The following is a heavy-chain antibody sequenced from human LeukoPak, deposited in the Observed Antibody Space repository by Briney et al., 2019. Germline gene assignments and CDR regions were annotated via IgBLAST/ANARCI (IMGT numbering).Heavy chain of an antibody. CDR3: ARVGKQWLETPALDY. V-gene: IGHV4-59*01. D-gene: IGHD6-19*01. CDR2: IYYSGST. J-gene: IGHJ4*02. Sequence: SETLSLTCTVSGGSISSYYWSWIRQPPGKGLEWIGYIYYSGSTNYNPSLKGRVTISVDTSKNQFSLKLSSVTAADTAVYYCARVGKQWLETPALDYWGQGTLVTVSS. CDR1: GGSISSYY.